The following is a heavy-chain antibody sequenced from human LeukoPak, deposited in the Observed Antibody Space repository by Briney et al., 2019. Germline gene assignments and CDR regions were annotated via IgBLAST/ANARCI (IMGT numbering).Heavy chain of an antibody. Sequence: PGGSLRLSCAASGFTFDDYAMHWVRQAPGKGLEWVSGISWNSGSIGYADSVKGRFTISRDNAKNSLYLQMNSLRAEDTALYYCARRDVRGHSYGYWGQGTLVTVSS. CDR1: GFTFDDYA. J-gene: IGHJ4*02. D-gene: IGHD5-18*01. V-gene: IGHV3-9*01. CDR3: ARRDVRGHSYGY. CDR2: ISWNSGSI.